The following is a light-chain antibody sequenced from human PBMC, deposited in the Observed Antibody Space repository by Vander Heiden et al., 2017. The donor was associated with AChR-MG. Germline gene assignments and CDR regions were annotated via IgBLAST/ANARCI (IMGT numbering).Light chain of an antibody. Sequence: EIVLTQSPATLSLSPGERATLSCRASQSFGGSLAWYQQKPGRAPTLVMDDTSARASGIPVRFSGSGSGTDFTLTISSLEPGDSGVYYCKQRDNWPLTFGGGTK. CDR1: QSFGGS. V-gene: IGKV3-11*01. J-gene: IGKJ4*01. CDR3: KQRDNWPLT. CDR2: DTS.